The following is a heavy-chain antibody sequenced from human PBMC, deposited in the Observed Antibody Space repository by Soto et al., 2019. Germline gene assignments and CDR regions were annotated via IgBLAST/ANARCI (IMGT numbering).Heavy chain of an antibody. D-gene: IGHD3-10*01. CDR1: GGTFSSYA. CDR2: IIPIFGTA. Sequence: GASVKVSCKASGGTFSSYAISWVRQAPGQGLEWMGGIIPIFGTANYAQKFQGRVTITADESTSTAYMELSSLRSEDTAVYYCAGDYYGSGSYYKPFDYWGQGTLVTVSS. V-gene: IGHV1-69*13. J-gene: IGHJ4*02. CDR3: AGDYYGSGSYYKPFDY.